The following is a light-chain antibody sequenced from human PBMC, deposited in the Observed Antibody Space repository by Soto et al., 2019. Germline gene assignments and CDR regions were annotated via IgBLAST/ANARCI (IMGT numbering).Light chain of an antibody. J-gene: IGKJ4*01. Sequence: EIVLTQSPDTPSLSPGERATLSRRASQSVSTNSLAWYQQRPGQAPRPLIYGASSRATGTPDRFSGSGSGTDFTLIISRLEPEDFAVYYCQQYGSSVLTFGGGTKVDIK. CDR1: QSVSTNS. CDR2: GAS. CDR3: QQYGSSVLT. V-gene: IGKV3-20*01.